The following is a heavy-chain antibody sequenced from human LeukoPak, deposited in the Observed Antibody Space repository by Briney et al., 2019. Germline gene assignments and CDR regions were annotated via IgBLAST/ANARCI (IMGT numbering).Heavy chain of an antibody. CDR1: GFTFSSYA. CDR3: ARGYSEWLRYYYYMDV. V-gene: IGHV3-64*01. D-gene: IGHD5-12*01. J-gene: IGHJ6*03. CDR2: ISSNGGST. Sequence: PGGSLRLSCAASGFTFSSYAMHWVRQAPGKGLEYVSAISSNGGSTYYANSVKGRFTISRDNSKNTLYLQMGSLRAEDMAVYYCARGYSEWLRYYYYMDVWGKGTTVTVSS.